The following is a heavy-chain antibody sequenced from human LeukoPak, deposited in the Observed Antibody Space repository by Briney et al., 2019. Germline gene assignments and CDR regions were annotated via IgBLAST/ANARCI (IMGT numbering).Heavy chain of an antibody. Sequence: GASWKVSFKASGYTFTGYYMHWVRQAPGQGLEWMGWINPNSGGTNYAQKFQGRVTMTRDTSISTAYMALSRLRSDDTAVYYCAREYQDYGDALDYWGQGTLVTVSS. CDR1: GYTFTGYY. D-gene: IGHD4-17*01. J-gene: IGHJ4*02. CDR3: AREYQDYGDALDY. V-gene: IGHV1-2*02. CDR2: INPNSGGT.